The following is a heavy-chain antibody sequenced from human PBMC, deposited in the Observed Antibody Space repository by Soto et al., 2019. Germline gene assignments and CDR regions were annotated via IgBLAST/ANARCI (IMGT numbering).Heavy chain of an antibody. J-gene: IGHJ6*02. V-gene: IGHV3-11*01. CDR2: ISSRGSTI. CDR1: GFTFSDYY. Sequence: GGSLRHSCAASGFTFSDYYMSWIRQAPGKGLEWVSYISSRGSTIYYADSVKGRFTISRDNAKNSLYLQMNSLRAEDTAVYYCARSHYDFWSGYETYYYYGMDVWDQGTTVTVSS. D-gene: IGHD3-3*01. CDR3: ARSHYDFWSGYETYYYYGMDV.